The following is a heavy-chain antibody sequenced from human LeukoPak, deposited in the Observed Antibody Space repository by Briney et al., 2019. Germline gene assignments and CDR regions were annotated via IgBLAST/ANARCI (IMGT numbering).Heavy chain of an antibody. Sequence: GGSLRLSCAGSGVTLSSYEMNWVRQAPGKGLEWVSYISSSRSIIYYADSVKVRFTISRDNAQNSLYLQMNSLRAEDTAVYYCAREVYYGSGSYSDYWGQGTLVTVSS. V-gene: IGHV3-48*03. CDR2: ISSSRSII. CDR3: AREVYYGSGSYSDY. CDR1: GVTLSSYE. J-gene: IGHJ4*02. D-gene: IGHD3-10*01.